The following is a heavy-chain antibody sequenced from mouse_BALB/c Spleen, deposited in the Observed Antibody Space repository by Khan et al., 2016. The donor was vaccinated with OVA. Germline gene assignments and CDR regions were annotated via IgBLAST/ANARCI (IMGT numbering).Heavy chain of an antibody. CDR3: ARGGNAGTMDS. V-gene: IGHV9-3-1*01. CDR2: INTYTGEP. Sequence: QIQLVQSGPELKKPGEPVKISCKASGYTFTKYGMNWAKQAPGQGLKWMGWINTYTGEPTYADDFKGRFAFSLDTSASTAYLQINSLTYEDTATYFCARGGNAGTMDSWGQGTSVTVSP. CDR1: GYTFTKYG. J-gene: IGHJ4*01.